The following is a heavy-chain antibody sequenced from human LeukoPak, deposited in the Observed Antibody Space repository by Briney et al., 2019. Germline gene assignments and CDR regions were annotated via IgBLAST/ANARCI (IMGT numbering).Heavy chain of an antibody. CDR1: GGSLSSGGYY. V-gene: IGHV4-31*03. D-gene: IGHD3-22*01. CDR3: ARTLYYYDSSGYYLSRSLAYYYYYMDV. Sequence: SETLSLTCTVSGGSLSSGGYYWSWIRQHPGKGLEWIGYIYYSGRTYYNPSLKSRFPISVDTSKNQFSLKLSSVTAADTAVYYCARTLYYYDSSGYYLSRSLAYYYYYMDVWGKGTTVTVSS. CDR2: IYYSGRT. J-gene: IGHJ6*03.